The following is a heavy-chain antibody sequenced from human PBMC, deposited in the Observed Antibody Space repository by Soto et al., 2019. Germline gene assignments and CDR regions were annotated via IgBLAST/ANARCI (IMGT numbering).Heavy chain of an antibody. CDR2: ISSSSSFI. CDR1: GFKFNSYT. Sequence: GGSLRLSCAASGFKFNSYTMNWVRQAPGKGLEWVSSISSSSSFIYYADSVKGRFTISRDNAKNSLYLQMNSLRAEDTAVYYCARAGIVGSKAPPGYWGQGT. V-gene: IGHV3-21*01. CDR3: ARAGIVGSKAPPGY. J-gene: IGHJ4*02. D-gene: IGHD1-26*01.